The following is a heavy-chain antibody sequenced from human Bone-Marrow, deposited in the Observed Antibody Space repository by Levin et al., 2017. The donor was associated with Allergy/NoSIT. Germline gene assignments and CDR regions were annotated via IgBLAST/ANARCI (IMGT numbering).Heavy chain of an antibody. V-gene: IGHV4-39*01. J-gene: IGHJ4*02. D-gene: IGHD5-12*01. CDR2: IYFDGYA. Sequence: SETLSLKCTVSSGSITSDRNYWAWIREPPGKGLEWIGSIYFDGYAYYNPSLKSRVTISVDTPKKQLSLTLSSVTAADTAVYYCARHAEGGGYDGYFDYWGPGTLVTVFS. CDR1: SGSITSDRNY. CDR3: ARHAEGGGYDGYFDY.